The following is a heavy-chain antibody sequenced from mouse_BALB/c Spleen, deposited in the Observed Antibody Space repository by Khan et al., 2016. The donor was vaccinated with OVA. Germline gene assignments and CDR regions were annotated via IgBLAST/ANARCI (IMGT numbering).Heavy chain of an antibody. CDR3: ARRGLRWDFDY. J-gene: IGHJ2*01. D-gene: IGHD1-1*01. CDR2: INPSTGYT. V-gene: IGHV1-7*01. CDR1: GYTFINYW. Sequence: QVQLQQSGAELAKPGASVKMSCKASGYTFINYWILWVKQRPGQGLEWIGYINPSTGYTEYNQNFKDKATLTADKSSSTAYMQLSSLTSEDSAVYYCARRGLRWDFDYGGQGPTPTFPS.